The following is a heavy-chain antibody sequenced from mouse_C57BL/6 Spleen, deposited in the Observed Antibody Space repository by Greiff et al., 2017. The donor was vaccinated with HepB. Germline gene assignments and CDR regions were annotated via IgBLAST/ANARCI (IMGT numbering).Heavy chain of an antibody. J-gene: IGHJ3*01. CDR2: IYPGDGDT. CDR3: ASSDSKCFAY. V-gene: IGHV1-82*01. Sequence: VQLQQSGPELVKPGASVKISCKASGYAFSSSWMNWGKQRTGKGLEWIGRIYPGDGDTNYNGKFKGKATLTADKSSSTAYMQLSSLTSEDSAVYFCASSDSKCFAYWGKGTMVTVAA. D-gene: IGHD2-5*01. CDR1: GYAFSSSW.